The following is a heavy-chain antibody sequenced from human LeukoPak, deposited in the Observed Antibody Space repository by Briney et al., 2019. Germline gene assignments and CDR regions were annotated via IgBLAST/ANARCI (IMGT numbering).Heavy chain of an antibody. D-gene: IGHD6-19*01. CDR2: MNPNSGYT. J-gene: IGHJ4*02. Sequence: ASVKVSCKTSGYTFTTCDINWVRQATGQGLEWMGWMNPNSGYTGYAQKFQGRVTITRDTSISTAYMELSSLRSEDTAVYYCARVAGSIDYWGRGTLVTVSS. CDR3: ARVAGSIDY. CDR1: GYTFTTCD. V-gene: IGHV1-8*03.